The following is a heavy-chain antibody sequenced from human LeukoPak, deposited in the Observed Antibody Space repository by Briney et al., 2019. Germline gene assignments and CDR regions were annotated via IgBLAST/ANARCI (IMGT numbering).Heavy chain of an antibody. D-gene: IGHD3-10*01. CDR2: ISYDGSNK. J-gene: IGHJ4*02. V-gene: IGHV3-30-3*01. Sequence: GGSLRLSCAASGFTFSSYAMHWVRQAPGKGLEWVAVISYDGSNKYYADSVKGRFTISRDNSKNTLYLQMNSLRAEDTAVYYCARAAGSGTYWGQGTLVTVSS. CDR1: GFTFSSYA. CDR3: ARAAGSGTY.